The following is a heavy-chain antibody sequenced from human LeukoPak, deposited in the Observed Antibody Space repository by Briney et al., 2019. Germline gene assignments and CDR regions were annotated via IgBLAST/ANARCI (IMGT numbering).Heavy chain of an antibody. CDR2: IKSKTDGGTT. J-gene: IGHJ5*02. CDR1: GFTFSNAW. D-gene: IGHD6-13*01. CDR3: ARLDTAAAVWFDP. V-gene: IGHV3-15*01. Sequence: GGSLRLSCAASGFTFSNAWMSWVRQAPGKGLEWVGLIKSKTDGGTTDYAAPVKGRFTISRDDSKNTLYLQMNSLKTEDTAVYYCARLDTAAAVWFDPWGQGTLVTVSS.